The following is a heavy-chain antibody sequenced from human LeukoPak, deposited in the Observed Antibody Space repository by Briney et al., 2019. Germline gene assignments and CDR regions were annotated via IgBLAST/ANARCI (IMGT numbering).Heavy chain of an antibody. Sequence: PGGSLRLSCAASGFTFSSYEMNWVRQAPGKGLEWASYISSSGSTIYYADSVKGRFTISRDNAKNSLYLQMNSLRAEDTAVYYCARAGRDYGGFDYWGQGTLVTVSS. V-gene: IGHV3-48*03. J-gene: IGHJ4*02. D-gene: IGHD4-23*01. CDR2: ISSSGSTI. CDR1: GFTFSSYE. CDR3: ARAGRDYGGFDY.